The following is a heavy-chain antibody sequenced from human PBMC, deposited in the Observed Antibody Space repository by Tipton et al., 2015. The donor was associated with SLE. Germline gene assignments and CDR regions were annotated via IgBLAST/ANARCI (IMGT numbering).Heavy chain of an antibody. V-gene: IGHV1-2*02. D-gene: IGHD2/OR15-2a*01. J-gene: IGHJ5*02. CDR2: INPKSGAT. CDR3: ARELEDIAIVAFTTGYDQ. Sequence: QVQLVQSGAELKKPGASVKVSCKASGYTFTDHYMHWVRQAPGQGLDWMGWINPKSGATNFAQRFQGRVTLTSDTSISTAYMELSRLTYDDTAVYYCARELEDIAIVAFTTGYDQWGQGTLVTVSS. CDR1: GYTFTDHY.